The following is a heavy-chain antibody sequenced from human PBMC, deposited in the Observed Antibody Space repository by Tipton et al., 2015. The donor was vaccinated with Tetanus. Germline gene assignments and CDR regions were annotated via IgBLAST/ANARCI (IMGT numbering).Heavy chain of an antibody. Sequence: TLSLTCTVSGGSINSGGYSWAWIRQPPGKGLAWMGHISHTGRPRYNPSLKSRLTMSVHTSRTQFSLKMESVTAADTAVYYCARLAWRPDRSMLTVPRYFDKWGQGTLVAVSS. CDR1: GGSINSGGYS. J-gene: IGHJ4*02. CDR2: ISHTGRP. CDR3: ARLAWRPDRSMLTVPRYFDK. V-gene: IGHV4-61*08. D-gene: IGHD2-8*01.